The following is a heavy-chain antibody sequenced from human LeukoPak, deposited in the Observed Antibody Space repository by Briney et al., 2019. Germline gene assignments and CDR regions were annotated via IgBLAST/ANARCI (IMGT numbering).Heavy chain of an antibody. CDR3: AKLPYYDSIRYFDY. J-gene: IGHJ4*02. CDR1: GFTFSNYA. V-gene: IGHV3-23*01. Sequence: GGSLRLSCAASGFTFSNYAMTWVRQAPGKGLEWVSAISGSGGSTYYADSVKGRFTISRDNSKNTLYLQMNSLRAEDTAVYYCAKLPYYDSIRYFDYWGQGTLVTVSS. CDR2: ISGSGGST. D-gene: IGHD3-22*01.